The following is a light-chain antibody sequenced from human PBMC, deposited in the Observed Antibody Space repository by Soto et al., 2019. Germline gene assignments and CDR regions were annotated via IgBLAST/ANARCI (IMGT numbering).Light chain of an antibody. CDR2: EGS. V-gene: IGLV2-23*01. CDR1: SSDVGSYNL. J-gene: IGLJ2*01. CDR3: CSYAGVV. Sequence: QSALTQPASVSGSPGQSITISCTGTSSDVGSYNLVSWYQQHPGKAPKLMIYEGSKWPSGVSNRFSGSKSGNTASLTISGLQAEDEADYYCCSYAGVVFGGGTKLTVL.